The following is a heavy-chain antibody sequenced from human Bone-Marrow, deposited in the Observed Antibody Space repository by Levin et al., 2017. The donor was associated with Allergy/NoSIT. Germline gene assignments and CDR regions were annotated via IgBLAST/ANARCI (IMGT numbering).Heavy chain of an antibody. V-gene: IGHV4-39*01. J-gene: IGHJ4*02. CDR1: GGSISSSSYY. CDR2: IYYSGST. CDR3: ARRSRYFDWLFDY. D-gene: IGHD3-9*01. Sequence: SETLSLTCTVSGGSISSSSYYWGWIRQPPGKGLEWIGSIYYSGSTYYNPSLKSRVTISVDTSKNQFSLKLSSVTAADTAVYYCARRSRYFDWLFDYWGQGTLVTVSS.